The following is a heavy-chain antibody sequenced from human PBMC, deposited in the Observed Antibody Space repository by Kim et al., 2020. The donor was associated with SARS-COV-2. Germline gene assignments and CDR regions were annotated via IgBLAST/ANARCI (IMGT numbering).Heavy chain of an antibody. CDR2: ISYDGSNK. D-gene: IGHD1-26*01. CDR3: AIVGGGSYIKAYYFDY. V-gene: IGHV3-30*03. J-gene: IGHJ4*02. Sequence: GGSLRLSCAASGFTFSSYGMHWVRQAPGKGLEWVAVISYDGSNKYYADSVKGRFTISRDNSKNTLYLQMNSLRAEDTAVYYCAIVGGGSYIKAYYFDYWGPRTLVTVSS. CDR1: GFTFSSYG.